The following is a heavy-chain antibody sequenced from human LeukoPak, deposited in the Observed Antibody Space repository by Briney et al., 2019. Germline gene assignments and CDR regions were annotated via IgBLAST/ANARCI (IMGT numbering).Heavy chain of an antibody. CDR2: IRFDGNNK. J-gene: IGHJ4*02. Sequence: GGSLRLSCAASGFAFSIYAMHWVRQAPGKGLEWVAYIRFDGNNKNYADSVKGRVTISRDNSKKTLYLQVNNLRVEDTAVYYCATAPDVLDYWGQGTLVTVSS. D-gene: IGHD3-10*02. CDR3: ATAPDVLDY. V-gene: IGHV3-30*02. CDR1: GFAFSIYA.